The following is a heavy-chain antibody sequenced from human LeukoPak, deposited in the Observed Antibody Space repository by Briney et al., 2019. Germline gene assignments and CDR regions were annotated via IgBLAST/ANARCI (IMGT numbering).Heavy chain of an antibody. Sequence: ASVKVSCKASGGTFSSYAISWVRQAPGQGLEWMGGIIPIFGTANYAQKFQGRVTITTDESTSTAYMELSSLRSEDTAVNYCARDDDSGTHTFDYWGQGTLVTVSS. CDR3: ARDDDSGTHTFDY. D-gene: IGHD1-14*01. V-gene: IGHV1-69*05. CDR1: GGTFSSYA. J-gene: IGHJ4*02. CDR2: IIPIFGTA.